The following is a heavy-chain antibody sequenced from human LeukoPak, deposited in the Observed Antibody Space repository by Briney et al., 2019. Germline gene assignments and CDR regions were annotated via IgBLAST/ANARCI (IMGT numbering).Heavy chain of an antibody. CDR3: AKVLLRFLEWSPNWFDP. D-gene: IGHD3-3*01. J-gene: IGHJ5*02. CDR2: ISISGGST. V-gene: IGHV3-23*01. CDR1: GFAFSSYA. Sequence: GGSLRLSCAASGFAFSSYAMSWVRQAPGKGLEWVSSISISGGSTYYADSVKGRFTISRDNSKNTLHLQMNSLRADDTGVYYCAKVLLRFLEWSPNWFDPWGRGALVTVSS.